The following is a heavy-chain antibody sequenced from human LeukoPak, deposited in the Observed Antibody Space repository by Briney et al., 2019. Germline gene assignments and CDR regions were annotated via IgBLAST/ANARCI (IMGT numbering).Heavy chain of an antibody. V-gene: IGHV3-21*01. Sequence: GGSLRLSCAASGFTFSSYSMNWARQAPGKGLEWVSSISSSSSYIYYADSVKGRFTISRDNAKNSLYLQMNSLRAEDTAVYYCARDQGGQLAPFDYWGQGTLVTVSS. J-gene: IGHJ4*02. CDR1: GFTFSSYS. CDR3: ARDQGGQLAPFDY. CDR2: ISSSSSYI. D-gene: IGHD6-6*01.